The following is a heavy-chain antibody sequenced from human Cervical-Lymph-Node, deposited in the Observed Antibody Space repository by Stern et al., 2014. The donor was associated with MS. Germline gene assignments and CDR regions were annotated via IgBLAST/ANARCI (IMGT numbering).Heavy chain of an antibody. CDR1: GYTLSEIS. CDR3: ATHRGRVTYYYGMDV. D-gene: IGHD2-21*02. Sequence: VQLGESGAEVKKPGASVKVSCKVSGYTLSEISMHWVRQAPGKGLEWMGGFDPEHGETRYAQKFQGRVTVAEDRSTDTAYMELSSLRSEDTAVYYCATHRGRVTYYYGMDVWGQGTTVTVSS. CDR2: FDPEHGET. V-gene: IGHV1-24*01. J-gene: IGHJ6*02.